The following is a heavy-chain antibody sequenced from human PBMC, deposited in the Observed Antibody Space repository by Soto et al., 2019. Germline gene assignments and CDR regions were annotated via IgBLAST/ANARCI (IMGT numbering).Heavy chain of an antibody. CDR2: ISHGGST. CDR3: AARHFWSRRWTDRSLDY. J-gene: IGHJ4*02. D-gene: IGHD3-3*02. CDR1: GGSINSSHW. V-gene: IGHV4-4*02. Sequence: ETLSLTCAGSGGSINSSHWWNWVRQPAEKGLEWIGQISHGGSTNYNPSLTSRVTISVDKSKNHFSLKLTSVTAADTAVYYLAARHFWSRRWTDRSLDYWGQGTLVP.